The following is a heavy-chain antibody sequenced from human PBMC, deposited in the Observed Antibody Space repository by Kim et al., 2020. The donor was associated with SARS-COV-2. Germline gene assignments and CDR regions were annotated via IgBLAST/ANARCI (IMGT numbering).Heavy chain of an antibody. CDR1: GFTFSSYA. V-gene: IGHV3-23*01. Sequence: GGSLRLSCAASGFTFSSYAMSWVRQAPGKGLEWVSAISGSVGSTYYADSVKGRFTISRDNSKNTLYLQMNSLRAEDTAVYYCAKDLRGYGDYVHDYWGQGTLVTVSS. CDR3: AKDLRGYGDYVHDY. CDR2: ISGSVGST. D-gene: IGHD4-17*01. J-gene: IGHJ4*02.